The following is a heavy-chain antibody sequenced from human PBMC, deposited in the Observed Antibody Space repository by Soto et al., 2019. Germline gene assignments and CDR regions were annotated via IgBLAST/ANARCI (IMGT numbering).Heavy chain of an antibody. J-gene: IGHJ5*02. CDR1: GFTFTTYG. V-gene: IGHV3-33*01. D-gene: IGHD3-22*01. Sequence: GGSLRLSCAASGFTFTTYGMHWVRQAPGKGLEWVALIWYDGSNKYYADPVKGRFTISRDNSKNTLYLQMNSLRADDTAVYYCARETYHYDTSAYWFDHWGQGTLVTVSS. CDR2: IWYDGSNK. CDR3: ARETYHYDTSAYWFDH.